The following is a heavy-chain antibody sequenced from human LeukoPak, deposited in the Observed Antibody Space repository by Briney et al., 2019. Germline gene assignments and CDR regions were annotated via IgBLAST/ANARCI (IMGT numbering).Heavy chain of an antibody. D-gene: IGHD2-2*02. Sequence: GGSLRLPCAASGFTFSSYAMSWVRQAPGKGLEWVSAIIGSGGSTYYADSVKGRFTISRDNPKNTLYLQMNSLRPEDTDVYYCAKPSGGRAAIDYCCGLDVWRQATTVSVSS. CDR2: IIGSGGST. CDR1: GFTFSSYA. V-gene: IGHV3-23*01. J-gene: IGHJ6*02. CDR3: AKPSGGRAAIDYCCGLDV.